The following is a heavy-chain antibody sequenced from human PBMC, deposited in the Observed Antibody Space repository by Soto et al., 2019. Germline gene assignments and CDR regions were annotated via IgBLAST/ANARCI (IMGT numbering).Heavy chain of an antibody. V-gene: IGHV1-2*02. J-gene: IGHJ5*02. D-gene: IGHD6-19*01. CDR1: GYTFTGYY. Sequence: ASVKVSCKASGYTFTGYYMHWVRQAAGQGLEWMGWINPNSGGTNYAQKFQGRVTMTRDTSISTAYMELSRLRSDDTAVYYCARVERLGYSSGWANIHWFDPWGQGTLVTVSS. CDR2: INPNSGGT. CDR3: ARVERLGYSSGWANIHWFDP.